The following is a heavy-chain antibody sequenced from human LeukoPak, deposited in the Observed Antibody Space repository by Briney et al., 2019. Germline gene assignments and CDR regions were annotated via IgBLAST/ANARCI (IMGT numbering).Heavy chain of an antibody. D-gene: IGHD4-23*01. V-gene: IGHV1-18*01. Sequence: ASVKVSCKASGYTFTSYGISWVRQAPGQGLEWMGWISAYNGNTNYAQKLQGRVTMTTDTSTSTAYMELRSLRSDDTAVYYCARVRSPRFGAGGYFDYWGQGTLVTVSS. J-gene: IGHJ4*02. CDR2: ISAYNGNT. CDR1: GYTFTSYG. CDR3: ARVRSPRFGAGGYFDY.